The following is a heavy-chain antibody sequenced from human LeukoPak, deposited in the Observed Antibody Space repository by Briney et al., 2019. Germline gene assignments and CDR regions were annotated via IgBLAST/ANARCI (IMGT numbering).Heavy chain of an antibody. CDR1: GGSISSYY. Sequence: SSETLSLTCTVSGGSISSYYWSWIRQPPGKGLEWIGYIYYSGSTNYNPSLKSRVTISVDTSKNQFSLKLSSVTAADTAVYYCARDNGYSYGYGMDVWGQGTTVTVSS. J-gene: IGHJ6*02. D-gene: IGHD5-18*01. V-gene: IGHV4-59*01. CDR2: IYYSGST. CDR3: ARDNGYSYGYGMDV.